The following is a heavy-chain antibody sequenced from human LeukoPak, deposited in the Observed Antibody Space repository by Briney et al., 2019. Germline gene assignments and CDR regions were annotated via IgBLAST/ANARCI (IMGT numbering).Heavy chain of an antibody. V-gene: IGHV5-51*01. CDR1: GYSFTSYW. CDR3: ARTGRDYGGNSGSYYYGMDV. Sequence: GESLQISCQGSGYSFTSYWIGWVRQMPGEGLEWMGIIYPGDSDTRYSPSFQGQVTISADKSISTVYLQWSSLKASDTAMYYCARTGRDYGGNSGSYYYGMDVWGQGTTVTVSS. CDR2: IYPGDSDT. D-gene: IGHD4-23*01. J-gene: IGHJ6*02.